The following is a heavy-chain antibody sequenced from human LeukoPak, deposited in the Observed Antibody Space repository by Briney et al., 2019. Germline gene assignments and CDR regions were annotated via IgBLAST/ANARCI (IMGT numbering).Heavy chain of an antibody. J-gene: IGHJ6*03. V-gene: IGHV1-18*01. D-gene: IGHD3-10*01. CDR1: GYTVTSYG. CDR3: ARGSITMVRGGVHYMDV. Sequence: GASVKVSCKASGYTVTSYGISWERQAPRQGLEWMGWISAYNGNTNYAQKLQGRVTMTTDTSTSTAYMELRSLRSDDTAVYYCARGSITMVRGGVHYMDVWGKGTTVTVSS. CDR2: ISAYNGNT.